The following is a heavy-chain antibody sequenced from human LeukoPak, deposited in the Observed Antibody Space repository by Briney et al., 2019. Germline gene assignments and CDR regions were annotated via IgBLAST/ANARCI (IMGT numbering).Heavy chain of an antibody. V-gene: IGHV3-48*01. J-gene: IGHJ4*02. CDR2: ISGSSSTI. D-gene: IGHD3-22*01. CDR3: ARGSTYYDSSGQVPFDY. Sequence: GGSLRLSCAASGFIFSQYSMNWVRQAPGKGLEWGSYISGSSSTIYYADSVKGRFTISRDNGKNTLYLQMNSLRAEDTAVYYCARGSTYYDSSGQVPFDYWGQGTLVTVSS. CDR1: GFIFSQYS.